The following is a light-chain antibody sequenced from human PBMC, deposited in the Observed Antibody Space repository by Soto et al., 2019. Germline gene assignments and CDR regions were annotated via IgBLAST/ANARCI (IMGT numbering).Light chain of an antibody. J-gene: IGKJ2*01. CDR3: RQDVSYPYT. CDR1: QNIRSD. CDR2: AAS. Sequence: AIQMTQSPSSLSASVGDRVTITCRASQNIRSDLGWYQQRPRKAPKLLIYAASSLQSGVSSRISGSGSGTDFTLTISSLQPEDFATYYCRQDVSYPYTFGQVTRLEIK. V-gene: IGKV1-6*01.